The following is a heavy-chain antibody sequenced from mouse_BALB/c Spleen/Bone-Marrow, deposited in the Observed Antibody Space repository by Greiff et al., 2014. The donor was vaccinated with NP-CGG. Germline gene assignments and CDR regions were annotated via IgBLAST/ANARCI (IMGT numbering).Heavy chain of an antibody. D-gene: IGHD2-3*01. J-gene: IGHJ1*01. Sequence: QVQLKDSGPELVKPGASVRISCKASGYTFTSYYIHWVKQRPGQGLEWIGWIYPGNVNTKYNEKFRGKATLTADKSSSTAYMQLSSLTSEDSAVYFCASYDGSYFDVWGAGTTVTVSS. V-gene: IGHV1S56*01. CDR1: GYTFTSYY. CDR3: ASYDGSYFDV. CDR2: IYPGNVNT.